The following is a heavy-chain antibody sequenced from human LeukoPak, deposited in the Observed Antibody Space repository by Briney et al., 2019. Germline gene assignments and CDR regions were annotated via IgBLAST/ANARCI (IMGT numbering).Heavy chain of an antibody. D-gene: IGHD5/OR15-5a*01. CDR2: ISYDGSNK. V-gene: IGHV3-30*18. CDR1: GFTFYNYA. J-gene: IGHJ6*02. CDR3: AKGSNYYYYGMDV. Sequence: PGGSLRLSCAASGFTFYNYAMGCVRQAPGKGLEWVAVISYDGSNKYYADSVKGRFTTSRDNSKNTLYLQMNSLRAEDTAVYYCAKGSNYYYYGMDVWGQGTTVTVSS.